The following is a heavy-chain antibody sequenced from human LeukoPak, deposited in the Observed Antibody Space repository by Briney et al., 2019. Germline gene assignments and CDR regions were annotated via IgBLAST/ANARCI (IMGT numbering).Heavy chain of an antibody. Sequence: PGGSLRLSCTASGFTFGDYAMTWFRQAPGKGLEWVGFIRSNSYGGTTQYAASVKGTFTISRDDSKSIAYLQMNSLKTEDTAVYYCSRPGGSGNYWYFDLWGRGTLVTVSS. CDR2: IRSNSYGGTT. CDR3: SRPGGSGNYWYFDL. CDR1: GFTFGDYA. J-gene: IGHJ2*01. V-gene: IGHV3-49*03. D-gene: IGHD2-15*01.